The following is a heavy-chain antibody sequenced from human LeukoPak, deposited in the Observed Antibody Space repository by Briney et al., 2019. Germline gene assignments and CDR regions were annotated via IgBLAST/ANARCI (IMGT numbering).Heavy chain of an antibody. J-gene: IGHJ3*02. CDR2: IRYDGSNK. V-gene: IGHV3-30*02. Sequence: GGSLRLSCATSGFTFSTYGMHWVRQAPGKGLEWVAFIRYDGSNKYYADSVKGRFTISRDNSKNTLYLQMNSLRAEDTAVYYCESLDAFDIWGQGTMVTVSS. CDR1: GFTFSTYG. CDR3: ESLDAFDI. D-gene: IGHD3-16*01.